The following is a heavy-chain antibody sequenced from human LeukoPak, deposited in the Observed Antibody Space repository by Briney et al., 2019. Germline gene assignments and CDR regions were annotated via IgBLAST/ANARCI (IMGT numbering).Heavy chain of an antibody. J-gene: IGHJ4*02. CDR3: ARARVRGADY. V-gene: IGHV4-59*12. CDR1: GGSISSYY. CDR2: IYYSGST. D-gene: IGHD3-10*01. Sequence: SETLSLTCTVSGGSISSYYWSWIRQPPGKGLEWIGYIYYSGSTNYNPSLKSRVTISVDTSKNQFSLKLSSVTAADTAVYYCARARVRGADYWGQGTLVTVSS.